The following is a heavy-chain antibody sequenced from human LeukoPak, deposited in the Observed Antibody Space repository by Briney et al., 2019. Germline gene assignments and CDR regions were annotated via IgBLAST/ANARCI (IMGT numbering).Heavy chain of an antibody. CDR3: ARGRDCSGGSCYSPLHY. CDR1: GFTFSNYA. J-gene: IGHJ4*02. D-gene: IGHD2-15*01. Sequence: GGSLRLSCAASGFTFSNYAMHWVRQAPGKGLEWAATISYDGSNEYYADSVKGRFTISRDNFKNTLYLQMNSLRAEDTAVYYSARGRDCSGGSCYSPLHYWGQGTLVTVSS. CDR2: ISYDGSNE. V-gene: IGHV3-30*04.